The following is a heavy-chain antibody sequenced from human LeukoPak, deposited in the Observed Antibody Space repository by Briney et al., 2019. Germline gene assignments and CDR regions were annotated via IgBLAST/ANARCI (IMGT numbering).Heavy chain of an antibody. CDR3: AREGSIVPHQDLDC. D-gene: IGHD2-21*01. Sequence: GGSLTLSCAASGFTFRSYTMNWVRQAPGKGLEWVSSINSRGNDKYYAESVKGRFTISRDNAKNSLYLQMNNLRVEDTAVYYCAREGSIVPHQDLDCWGQGSLVTVSS. J-gene: IGHJ4*02. CDR2: INSRGNDK. CDR1: GFTFRSYT. V-gene: IGHV3-21*01.